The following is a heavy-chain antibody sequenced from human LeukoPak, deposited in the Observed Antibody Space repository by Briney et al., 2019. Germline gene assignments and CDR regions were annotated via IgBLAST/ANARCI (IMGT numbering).Heavy chain of an antibody. CDR2: MNPNSGNT. CDR1: GYTFTSDD. CDR3: ARGGLLEMATITDY. D-gene: IGHD5-24*01. J-gene: IGHJ4*02. V-gene: IGHV1-8*01. Sequence: GASVKVSCKXSGYTFTSDDINWVRQATRQGLEWMGWMNPNSGNTGYAQKFQGRVTMTRNTSISTAYMELSSLRSEDTAVYYCARGGLLEMATITDYWGQGTLVTVSS.